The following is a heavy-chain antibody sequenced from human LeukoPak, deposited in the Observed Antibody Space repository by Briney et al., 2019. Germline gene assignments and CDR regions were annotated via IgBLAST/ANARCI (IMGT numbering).Heavy chain of an antibody. CDR3: ARDPITTDAFDI. CDR2: ISYDGINK. Sequence: GGSLRLSCAASGFIFSSYAMHWVRRAPGKGLEWLAAISYDGINKYYPDSVKGRFTISRDSSKNTLYLQMNSLRAEDTAVYYCARDPITTDAFDIWGQGTMVTVSS. CDR1: GFIFSSYA. D-gene: IGHD3-16*01. V-gene: IGHV3-30*04. J-gene: IGHJ3*02.